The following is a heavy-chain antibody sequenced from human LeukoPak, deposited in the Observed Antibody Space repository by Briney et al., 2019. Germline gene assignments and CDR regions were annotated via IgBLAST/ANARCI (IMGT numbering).Heavy chain of an antibody. Sequence: GGSLRLSCAASGFTFSDYYMSWIRRAPGKGLEWVSYISSSGSTIYYADSVKGRFTISRDNAKNSLYLQMNSLRAEDTAVYYCARDRAGFGEWDAFDIWGQGTMVTVSS. CDR1: GFTFSDYY. D-gene: IGHD3-10*01. CDR2: ISSSGSTI. J-gene: IGHJ3*02. CDR3: ARDRAGFGEWDAFDI. V-gene: IGHV3-11*01.